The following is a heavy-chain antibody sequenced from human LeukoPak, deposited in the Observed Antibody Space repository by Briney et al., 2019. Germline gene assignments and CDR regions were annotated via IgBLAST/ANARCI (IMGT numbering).Heavy chain of an antibody. CDR1: GFTFSSYA. D-gene: IGHD6-19*01. V-gene: IGHV3-30-3*01. Sequence: GGSLRLSCAASGFTFSSYAMHWVRQAPGKGLEWVAVISYDASNKYYADSVKGRFTISRDNSKNTLYLQMNSLRAEDTAVYYCARETVLTVAGTFDYWGQGTLVTVSS. CDR2: ISYDASNK. J-gene: IGHJ4*02. CDR3: ARETVLTVAGTFDY.